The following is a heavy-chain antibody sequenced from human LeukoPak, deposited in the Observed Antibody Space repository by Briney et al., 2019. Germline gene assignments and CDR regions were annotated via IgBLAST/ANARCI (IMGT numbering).Heavy chain of an antibody. Sequence: GESLKISCKGSGYSFTSYWIGWVLQMPGKGLEWMVIIYPGDSDTRYSPSFQGQVTISADKSISTAYLQWSSLKASDTAMYYCARDFTIFGVVPGAFDIWGQGTMVTVSS. D-gene: IGHD3-3*01. J-gene: IGHJ3*02. V-gene: IGHV5-51*01. CDR2: IYPGDSDT. CDR1: GYSFTSYW. CDR3: ARDFTIFGVVPGAFDI.